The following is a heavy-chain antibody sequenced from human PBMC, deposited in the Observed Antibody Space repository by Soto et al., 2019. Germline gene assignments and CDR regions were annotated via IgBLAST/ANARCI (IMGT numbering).Heavy chain of an antibody. CDR3: ARDGEYGSGSYYNVPAPPPSFDY. D-gene: IGHD3-10*01. CDR2: ISAYNGNT. CDR1: GYTFTSYG. Sequence: QVQLVQSGAEVKKPGASVKVSCKASGYTFTSYGISWVRQAPGQGLEWMGWISAYNGNTNYAQKLQGGGTMTTDTSTSTASMGLRSLRSDDTAVYYCARDGEYGSGSYYNVPAPPPSFDYWGQGTLVTVSS. V-gene: IGHV1-18*01. J-gene: IGHJ4*02.